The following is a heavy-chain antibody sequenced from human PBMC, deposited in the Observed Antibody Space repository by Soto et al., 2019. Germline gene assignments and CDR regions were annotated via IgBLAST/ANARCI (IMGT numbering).Heavy chain of an antibody. CDR1: AFSLSTPGVA. CDR2: IYWDDDK. D-gene: IGHD5-12*01. CDR3: AHSGEPVGYGFRGDFGY. V-gene: IGHV2-5*02. J-gene: IGHJ4*02. Sequence: QITLKESGPSLVKPTQTLTLTCTFSAFSLSTPGVAVGWVRQPPGKALEWLALIYWDDDKRYSPSLKNRLTITKDTSKNQVVLTMTNRDPVHTATYYCAHSGEPVGYGFRGDFGYWGQGILVTVSS.